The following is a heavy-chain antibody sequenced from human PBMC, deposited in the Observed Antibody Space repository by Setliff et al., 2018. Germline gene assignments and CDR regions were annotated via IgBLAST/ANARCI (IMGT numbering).Heavy chain of an antibody. V-gene: IGHV3-9*03. CDR3: ARDSAYSSRTSGMDV. J-gene: IGHJ6*02. Sequence: PGGSLRLSCAASGFTFDEFAMHWVRQAPGKGLEWVSGISWNSGSIGYADSVKGRFTISRDNAKNSLYLQMNSLRAEDMALYYCARDSAYSSRTSGMDVWGQGTTVTVSS. CDR2: ISWNSGSI. CDR1: GFTFDEFA. D-gene: IGHD6-13*01.